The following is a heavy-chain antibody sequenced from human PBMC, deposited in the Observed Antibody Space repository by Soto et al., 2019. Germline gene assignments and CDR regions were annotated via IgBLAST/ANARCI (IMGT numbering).Heavy chain of an antibody. CDR1: GFNFNNYA. Sequence: PGGSLRLSCTGSGFNFNNYASWVRQAPGKGLEWISGINDIGTHTYYADSVKGRFTISRDNSKNTVYLQMNGLRAEDTAVYYCAKGARDEVRALKDYFDPWGQGTQVTVS. V-gene: IGHV3-23*01. CDR2: INDIGTHT. J-gene: IGHJ5*02. D-gene: IGHD3-16*01. CDR3: AKGARDEVRALKDYFDP.